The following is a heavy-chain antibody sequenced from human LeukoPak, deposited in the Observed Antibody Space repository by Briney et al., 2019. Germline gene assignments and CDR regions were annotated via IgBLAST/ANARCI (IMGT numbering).Heavy chain of an antibody. Sequence: GASVKVSCKASGYTFSGYYMHWVRQAPGQGLEWMGWINPNSGGTNYAQKFQGRVTMTRDTSISTAYMELSRLRSDDTAVYYCAREDGPRPPRRERGPYYYDSSGYYGIDYWGQGTLVTVSS. CDR1: GYTFSGYY. CDR2: INPNSGGT. J-gene: IGHJ4*02. V-gene: IGHV1-2*02. D-gene: IGHD3-22*01. CDR3: AREDGPRPPRRERGPYYYDSSGYYGIDY.